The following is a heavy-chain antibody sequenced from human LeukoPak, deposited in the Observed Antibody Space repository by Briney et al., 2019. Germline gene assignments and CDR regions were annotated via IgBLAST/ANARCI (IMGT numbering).Heavy chain of an antibody. V-gene: IGHV3-66*01. CDR1: GFTVSSNY. D-gene: IGHD2-8*01. CDR2: IYSGGST. Sequence: GGSLRLSCAASGFTVSSNYMSWVRQAPGKGLEWVSVIYSGGSTYYADSVKGRFTISRDNSKNTLYLQMNSLRAEDTAVYYCAKILYEDDAFDIWGQGTMVTVSS. CDR3: AKILYEDDAFDI. J-gene: IGHJ3*02.